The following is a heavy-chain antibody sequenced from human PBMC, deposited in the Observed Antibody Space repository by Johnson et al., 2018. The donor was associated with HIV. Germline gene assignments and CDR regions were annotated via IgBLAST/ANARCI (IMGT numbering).Heavy chain of an antibody. CDR1: GFTFSIVW. Sequence: QVQLVESGGGLIEPGGSLRLSCAASGFTFSIVWMHWVRQAPGKGLEWVAFIRSDGTNKYYADFVKGRFSISRDNSKNTLYLQMNSLRAEDTAVYYCAKELAADGVDAFDIWGQGTMVTVS. CDR2: IRSDGTNK. V-gene: IGHV3-30*02. J-gene: IGHJ3*02. D-gene: IGHD6-13*01. CDR3: AKELAADGVDAFDI.